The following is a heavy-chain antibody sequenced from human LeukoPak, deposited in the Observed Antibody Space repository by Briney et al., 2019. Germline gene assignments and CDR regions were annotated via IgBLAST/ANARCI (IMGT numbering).Heavy chain of an antibody. J-gene: IGHJ4*02. CDR3: ARDRTESRGFDY. CDR2: IYSGGST. CDR1: GFTFNNYA. Sequence: GGSLRLSCAASGFTFNNYAMDWVRQAPGKGLEWVSVIYSGGSTYYADSVKGRFTISRDNSKNTLYLQMNSLRAEDTAVYYCARDRTESRGFDYWGQGTLVTVSS. V-gene: IGHV3-66*01. D-gene: IGHD3/OR15-3a*01.